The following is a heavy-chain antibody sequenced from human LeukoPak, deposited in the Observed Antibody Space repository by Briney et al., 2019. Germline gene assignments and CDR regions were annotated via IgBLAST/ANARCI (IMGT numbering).Heavy chain of an antibody. Sequence: PSETLSLTCTVTGCSISSSSYYGRWLRQPPGESLEWIGSIYYGGSTYYNPSLKSRVTISVDTSKNQFSLKLSSVTAADTAVYYCARHTTLSIAAQFDYWGQGTLVTVSS. CDR2: IYYGGST. CDR3: ARHTTLSIAAQFDY. D-gene: IGHD6-6*01. CDR1: GCSISSSSYY. J-gene: IGHJ4*02. V-gene: IGHV4-39*01.